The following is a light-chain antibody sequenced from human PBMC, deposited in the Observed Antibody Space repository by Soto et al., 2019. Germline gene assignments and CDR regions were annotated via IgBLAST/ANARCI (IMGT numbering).Light chain of an antibody. V-gene: IGKV3-15*01. CDR1: RTIGTN. CDR2: KTS. CDR3: QQYADWPLT. Sequence: IVMTQSPATVSVSPGESASLFCRASRTIGTNLGWYQQKPGQAPRLLISKTSTRATGVPARFSGSGSGTEFTLTITSLQSEDIAVYYCQQYADWPLTFGGGTKVDIK. J-gene: IGKJ4*01.